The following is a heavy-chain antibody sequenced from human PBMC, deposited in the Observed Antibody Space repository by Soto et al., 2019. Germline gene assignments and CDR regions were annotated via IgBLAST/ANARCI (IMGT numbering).Heavy chain of an antibody. CDR1: GFTFSTYS. J-gene: IGHJ6*02. V-gene: IGHV3-21*01. CDR2: ISSSSSYI. CDR3: ARYDSSGYYWPYYYYGMDA. Sequence: EVQLVESGGGLVKPGGSLRLSCAASGFTFSTYSMNWVRQAPGKGLEWVSSISSSSSYIYYADSVKGRFTISRDNAKNSLYLQMNSLRAEDTAVYYCARYDSSGYYWPYYYYGMDAWGQGTTVTVSS. D-gene: IGHD3-22*01.